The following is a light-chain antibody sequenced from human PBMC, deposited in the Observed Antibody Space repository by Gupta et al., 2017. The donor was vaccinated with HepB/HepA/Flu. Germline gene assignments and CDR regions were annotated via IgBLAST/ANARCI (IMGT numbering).Light chain of an antibody. CDR1: QTISSW. Sequence: DIQMTQSPSTLSASVGDRVTITCRASQTISSWLAWYQQKPGKAPKLLIYKTSNRESGVPSRFSGSGSGTELTLTISSRQQDDFATYYCQKYESYSGCTFGQGTKMEIK. V-gene: IGKV1-5*03. CDR3: QKYESYSGCT. CDR2: KTS. J-gene: IGKJ2*02.